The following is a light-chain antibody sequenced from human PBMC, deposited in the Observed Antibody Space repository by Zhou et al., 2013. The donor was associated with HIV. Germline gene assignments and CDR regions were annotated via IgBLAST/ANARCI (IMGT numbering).Light chain of an antibody. J-gene: IGKJ5*01. Sequence: DIQMTQSPTSLSASVGDRVTITCRASQSISDWLAWYQQKPGKAPKLLIYATSSLQSGVPSRFSGSGSGTEFTLTISSLQPEDSATYYCQQSYSTPPTFGQGTRLEI. CDR3: QQSYSTPPT. CDR1: QSISDW. V-gene: IGKV1-39*01. CDR2: ATS.